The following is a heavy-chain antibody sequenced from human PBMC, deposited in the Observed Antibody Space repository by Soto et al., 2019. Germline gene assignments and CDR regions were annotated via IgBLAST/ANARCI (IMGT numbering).Heavy chain of an antibody. D-gene: IGHD2-15*01. CDR3: ARDKYCSGGSCRKNWFDP. V-gene: IGHV4-59*01. J-gene: IGHJ5*02. Sequence: QMHLQESGPGLVKPSETLSLTCTVSGGSISSSYWSWIRQPPGKGLEWLAYIYDDGSANYNPSLKSRATISLDMSKNQFSLKLTSATAADTAVYYCARDKYCSGGSCRKNWFDPWGQGTLVTVSS. CDR2: IYDDGSA. CDR1: GGSISSSY.